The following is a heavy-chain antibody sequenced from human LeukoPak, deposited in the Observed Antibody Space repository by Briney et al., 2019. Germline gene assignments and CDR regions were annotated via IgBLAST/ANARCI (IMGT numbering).Heavy chain of an antibody. CDR2: INSDGSST. Sequence: PGGSLRLSCAASGFTFRSYWMHWVRQAPGKGLVWVSRINSDGSSTSYADSVKGRFTISRDNAKNTLDLKMNSLRAEDTAVYYCARAEYYYGSGSSYNWFDPWGQGTLVAVSS. V-gene: IGHV3-74*01. CDR1: GFTFRSYW. D-gene: IGHD3-10*01. J-gene: IGHJ5*02. CDR3: ARAEYYYGSGSSYNWFDP.